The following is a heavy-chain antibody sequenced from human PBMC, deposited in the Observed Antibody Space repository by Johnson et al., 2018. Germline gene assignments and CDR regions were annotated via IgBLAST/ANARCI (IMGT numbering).Heavy chain of an antibody. CDR2: ISYDGSNK. D-gene: IGHD4-23*01. J-gene: IGHJ3*02. V-gene: IGHV3-30*18. Sequence: QVQLVESGGGVVQPGRSLRLSCAASGFTFSSYGMHWVRQAPGTGLEWVAVISYDGSNKYYADPVKGRFTISRDKSKNTLYLQMNSLRAEDTAVYYCAKGDYGGKKQDAFDIWGQGTMVTVSS. CDR1: GFTFSSYG. CDR3: AKGDYGGKKQDAFDI.